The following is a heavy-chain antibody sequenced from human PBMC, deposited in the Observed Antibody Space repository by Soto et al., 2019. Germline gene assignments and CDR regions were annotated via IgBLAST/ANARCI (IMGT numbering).Heavy chain of an antibody. J-gene: IGHJ4*02. V-gene: IGHV1-18*01. Sequence: QVHLVQSGAEVKKPGASVKVSCKGSGYGFTTYGITWVRQAPGQGLEWMAWISAHNGNTNYAQKLQGRVTVTRDTSPSTAYMELRSLRSDDTAVYDWARGRYGDYWGQGALVTVSS. CDR3: ARGRYGDY. CDR1: GYGFTTYG. CDR2: ISAHNGNT. D-gene: IGHD1-1*01.